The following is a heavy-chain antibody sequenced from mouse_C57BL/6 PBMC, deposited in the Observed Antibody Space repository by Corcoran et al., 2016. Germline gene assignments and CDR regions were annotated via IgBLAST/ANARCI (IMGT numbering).Heavy chain of an antibody. CDR3: ARSGTVPYYFVY. D-gene: IGHD1-1*01. CDR1: GYTFPTYG. Sequence: QIQLVQSVPELKKPGETVKISCKASGYTFPTYGMSWVKQAPGKGLKGMGWINTYSGVPTYADDFKGRFAFSLETSASTAYLEINNLKNEDTATYFCARSGTVPYYFVYWCQGTTLTVSS. V-gene: IGHV9-3*01. J-gene: IGHJ2*01. CDR2: INTYSGVP.